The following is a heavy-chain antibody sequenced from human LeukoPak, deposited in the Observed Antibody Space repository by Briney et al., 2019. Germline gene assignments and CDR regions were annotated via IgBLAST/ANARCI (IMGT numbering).Heavy chain of an antibody. J-gene: IGHJ4*02. V-gene: IGHV4-61*02. CDR3: ARHRYCSSTSCYENFGY. CDR1: GGSISSGSYY. Sequence: PSETLSLTCTVSGGSISSGSYYWSWIRQPAGKGLEWIGRIYTSGSTNYNPSLKSRVTISVDTSKNQFSLKLSSVTAADTAVYYCARHRYCSSTSCYENFGYWGQGTLVTVSS. D-gene: IGHD2-2*01. CDR2: IYTSGST.